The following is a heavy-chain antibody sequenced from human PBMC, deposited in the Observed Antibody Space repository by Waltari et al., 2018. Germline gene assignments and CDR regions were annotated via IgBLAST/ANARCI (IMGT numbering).Heavy chain of an antibody. Sequence: QVQLVQSGAEVKKPGASVKVSCKASGYTFTSYAMHWVPQAPDQRLEWMGWINAGNGNTKYSQKFQGRVTITRDTSASTAYMELSSLRSEDTAVYYCARAPIVVVIAITYGMDVWGQGTTVTVSS. V-gene: IGHV1-3*01. D-gene: IGHD2-21*01. CDR1: GYTFTSYA. J-gene: IGHJ6*02. CDR3: ARAPIVVVIAITYGMDV. CDR2: INAGNGNT.